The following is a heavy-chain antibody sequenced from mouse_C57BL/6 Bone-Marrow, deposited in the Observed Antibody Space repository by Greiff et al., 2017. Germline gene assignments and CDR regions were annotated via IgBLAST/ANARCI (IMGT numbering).Heavy chain of an antibody. V-gene: IGHV1-64*01. J-gene: IGHJ1*03. CDR3: ARENVTAVWYFDV. CDR2: IYPNSGST. D-gene: IGHD1-2*01. Sequence: QVQLQQPGAELVKPGASVKLSCKASGYTFTSYWMPWVKQRPGQGLEWIGMIYPNSGSTNYNEKFKSKATLTVDKSSSTAYMQLSSLTSEDSAVYYCARENVTAVWYFDVWGTGTTVTVSS. CDR1: GYTFTSYW.